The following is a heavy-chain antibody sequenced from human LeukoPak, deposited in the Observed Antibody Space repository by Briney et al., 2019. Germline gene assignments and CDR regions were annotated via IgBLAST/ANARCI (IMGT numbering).Heavy chain of an antibody. J-gene: IGHJ4*02. CDR1: GFTVRSNY. CDR2: IYSGGST. Sequence: PGGSLRLSCAASGFTVRSNYMSWVRQAPGKGLEWVSVIYSGGSTYYADSVKGRFTISRDNSKNTLYLQMNSLRAEDTAVYYCASSGYSSGWYRFDYWGQGTLVTVSS. V-gene: IGHV3-53*01. D-gene: IGHD6-19*01. CDR3: ASSGYSSGWYRFDY.